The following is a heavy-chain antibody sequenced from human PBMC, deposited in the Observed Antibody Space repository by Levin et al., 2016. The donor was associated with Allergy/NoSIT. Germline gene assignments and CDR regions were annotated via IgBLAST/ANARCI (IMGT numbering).Heavy chain of an antibody. CDR1: GGSISSGDYY. Sequence: SETLSLTCTVSGGSISSGDYYWSWIRQPPGKGLEWIEYIYYSGSTYYNPSLKSRVTISVDTSKNQFSLKLSSVTAADTAVYYCARGREIVVRGWFDPWGQGTLVTVSS. J-gene: IGHJ5*02. V-gene: IGHV4-30-4*01. CDR2: IYYSGST. CDR3: ARGREIVVRGWFDP. D-gene: IGHD2-2*01.